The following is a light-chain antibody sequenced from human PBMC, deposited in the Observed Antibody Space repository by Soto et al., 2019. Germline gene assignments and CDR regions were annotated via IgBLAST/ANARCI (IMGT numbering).Light chain of an antibody. J-gene: IGKJ2*01. CDR3: QQRSNWPT. V-gene: IGKV3-11*01. CDR2: DAS. Sequence: EIVLTQSPATLSLSPGERATLSCRASQSVSSYLAWYQQKPGQAPRLLIYDASNRATGIPARFSGSGSGTDFTLTSSSLEHEDFAVYYCQQRSNWPTFGQGTKLEIK. CDR1: QSVSSY.